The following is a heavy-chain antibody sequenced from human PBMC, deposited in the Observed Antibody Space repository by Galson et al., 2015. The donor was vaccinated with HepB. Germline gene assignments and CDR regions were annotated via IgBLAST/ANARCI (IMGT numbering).Heavy chain of an antibody. Sequence: SLRLSCAASGFSLSDSAVHWVRQASGKGLEWVGRIKSKPESYATAYAASVKGRFTISRDDPKNTAYLQMNSLKTDDTAIYYCARLSDTLTGYENWGQGTLVTVSS. V-gene: IGHV3-73*01. CDR3: ARLSDTLTGYEN. J-gene: IGHJ4*02. D-gene: IGHD3-9*01. CDR1: GFSLSDSA. CDR2: IKSKPESYAT.